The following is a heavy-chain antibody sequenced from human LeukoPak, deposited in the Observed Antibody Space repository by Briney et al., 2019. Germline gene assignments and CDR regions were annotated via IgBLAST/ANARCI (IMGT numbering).Heavy chain of an antibody. Sequence: QSGGSLRLSCAASGFSFGDHGMNWVRQAPGKGLEWISYISSSSGTIDYADSVKGRFTISRDNAKNSLYLQMNSLRAEDTAVYYCARESGPVTSEVDFDYWGQGTLVTVSS. J-gene: IGHJ4*02. V-gene: IGHV3-48*01. CDR3: ARESGPVTSEVDFDY. D-gene: IGHD4-17*01. CDR2: ISSSSGTI. CDR1: GFSFGDHG.